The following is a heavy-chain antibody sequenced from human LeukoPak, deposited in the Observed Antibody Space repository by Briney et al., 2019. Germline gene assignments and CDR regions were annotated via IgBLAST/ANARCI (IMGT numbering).Heavy chain of an antibody. J-gene: IGHJ4*02. Sequence: SETLSLTCTVSGASVSGSPYYWGWIRQPPGKGLEWIGSIYSSGSTYYNASLQSRVTISIETPKDQISLRLNSVTAADTAIYYCAKSGGYGLIDYWGQGTLVTVSS. V-gene: IGHV4-39*01. CDR2: IYSSGST. CDR3: AKSGGYGLIDY. D-gene: IGHD1-26*01. CDR1: GASVSGSPYY.